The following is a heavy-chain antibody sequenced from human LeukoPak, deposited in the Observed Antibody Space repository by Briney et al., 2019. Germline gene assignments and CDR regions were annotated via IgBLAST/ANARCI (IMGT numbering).Heavy chain of an antibody. Sequence: SETLSLTCTVSNDPINFDSYYWSWIRRPPGKGLEWLGYIHYTGNTIYNAALKCRVTISRDKAKNQFSLKVSSVSAADTAVYYCARDGAGMTGTGLDYWGQGILATVSS. D-gene: IGHD3-9*01. J-gene: IGHJ4*02. CDR1: NDPINFDSYY. V-gene: IGHV4-61*01. CDR2: IHYTGNT. CDR3: ARDGAGMTGTGLDY.